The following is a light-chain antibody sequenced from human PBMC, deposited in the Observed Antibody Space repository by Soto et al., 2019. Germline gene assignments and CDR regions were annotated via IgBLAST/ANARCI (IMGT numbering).Light chain of an antibody. Sequence: DIHMTQSPSSLSASLGDRFTITCRASQSISSYLNWYQQKPGKAPKLLIYAASSLQSGVPSRFSGSGSGTDFTLTISSLQPEDFATYYCQQSYSTLGAAFGQGTRLEIK. J-gene: IGKJ5*01. CDR2: AAS. CDR1: QSISSY. CDR3: QQSYSTLGAA. V-gene: IGKV1-39*01.